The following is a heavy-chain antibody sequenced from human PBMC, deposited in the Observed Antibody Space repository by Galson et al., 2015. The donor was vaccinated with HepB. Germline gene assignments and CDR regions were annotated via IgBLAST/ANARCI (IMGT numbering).Heavy chain of an antibody. D-gene: IGHD2/OR15-2a*01. V-gene: IGHV3-48*03. CDR3: ARGSMYHTDV. CDR2: ISSTGSDI. CDR1: GFTFSDYE. Sequence: SLRLSYAASGFTFSDYEMNWVRQAPGKGLEWVSYISSTGSDISYADSVKGRFTISRDNAKNSLYLQMNSLRAEDTSVYYCARGSMYHTDVWGQGTTVAVSS. J-gene: IGHJ6*02.